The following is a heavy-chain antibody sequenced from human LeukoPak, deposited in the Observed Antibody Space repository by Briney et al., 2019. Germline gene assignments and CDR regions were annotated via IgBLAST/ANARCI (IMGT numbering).Heavy chain of an antibody. V-gene: IGHV3-49*04. CDR1: GITFRDHA. Sequence: GGSLRLSCTASGITFRDHAMSWVRQAPGKGLEWLGFIRSKTYGGTSEYAASVKGRFTISRDDSKSIAYLQMNSLKTEDTAVYYCTGSFGELTFFDYWGQGTLVTVSS. CDR3: TGSFGELTFFDY. J-gene: IGHJ4*02. D-gene: IGHD3-10*01. CDR2: IRSKTYGGTS.